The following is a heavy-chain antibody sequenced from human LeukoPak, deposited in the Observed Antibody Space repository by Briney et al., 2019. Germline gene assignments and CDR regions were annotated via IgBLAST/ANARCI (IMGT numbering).Heavy chain of an antibody. CDR1: GDSISNYY. D-gene: IGHD3-16*01. J-gene: IGHJ4*02. V-gene: IGHV4-4*07. CDR2: FYSSVNT. Sequence: SETLSLTCIVSGDSISNYYWSWIRQPAGKGLEWIGRFYSSVNTNYNPSLKSRVTISVDTSKNQFSLKLNSVTAADTAVYYCARGAFSGDYWGQGTLVTVSS. CDR3: ARGAFSGDY.